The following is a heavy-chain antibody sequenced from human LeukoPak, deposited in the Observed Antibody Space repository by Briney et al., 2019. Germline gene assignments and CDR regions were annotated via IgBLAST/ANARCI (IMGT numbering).Heavy chain of an antibody. CDR1: GGSISTYY. Sequence: PSETLSLTCTVSGGSISTYYWSWLRQPPGKGLEWIGYIYYSGGTNYNPSLKSRVTISVATSKNQFSLKLRSVTAADTAVYYCARDPSGSFFNWFDPWGQGTLATVSS. CDR3: ARDPSGSFFNWFDP. J-gene: IGHJ5*02. CDR2: IYYSGGT. V-gene: IGHV4-59*01. D-gene: IGHD1-26*01.